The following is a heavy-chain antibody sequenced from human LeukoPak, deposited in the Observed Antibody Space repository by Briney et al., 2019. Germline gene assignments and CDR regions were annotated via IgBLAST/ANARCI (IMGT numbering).Heavy chain of an antibody. D-gene: IGHD3-10*01. CDR3: AKRGSYCFDY. CDR1: GFTFSSYA. J-gene: IGHJ4*02. CDR2: IGGGGGAT. V-gene: IGHV3-23*01. Sequence: GGSLRLSCAASGFTFSSYAMSWVRQAPGKGLERVSVIGGGGGATYFADSVKGRFTISRDNSKNTLYLQMNSLRAEDTAVYYCAKRGSYCFDYWGQGTLVTVSS.